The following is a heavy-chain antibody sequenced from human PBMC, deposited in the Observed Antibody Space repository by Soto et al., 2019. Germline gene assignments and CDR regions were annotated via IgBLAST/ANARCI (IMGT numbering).Heavy chain of an antibody. V-gene: IGHV1-69*06. Sequence: SVKVSCKASGGTFSSYVISWVRQAPGQGLEWMGGIIPIFGTANYAQKFQGRVTITADKSTSTAYMELSSLRSEDTAVYYCASAMVRGDPRRSYYYYGMDVWGQGTTVTVSS. D-gene: IGHD3-10*01. CDR1: GGTFSSYV. J-gene: IGHJ6*02. CDR3: ASAMVRGDPRRSYYYYGMDV. CDR2: IIPIFGTA.